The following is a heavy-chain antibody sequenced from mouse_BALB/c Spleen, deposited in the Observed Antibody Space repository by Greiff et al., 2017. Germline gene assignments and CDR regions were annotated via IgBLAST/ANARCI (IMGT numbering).Heavy chain of an antibody. D-gene: IGHD2-4*01. CDR3: ARKGLRDYAMDY. Sequence: QVQLQQPGAELVKPGASVKMSCKASGYTFTSYNMHWVKQTPGQGLEWIGAIYPGNGDTSYNQKFKGKATLTADKSSSTAYMQLSSLTSEDSAVYYCARKGLRDYAMDYWGQGTSVTVSS. V-gene: IGHV1-12*01. CDR2: IYPGNGDT. J-gene: IGHJ4*01. CDR1: GYTFTSYN.